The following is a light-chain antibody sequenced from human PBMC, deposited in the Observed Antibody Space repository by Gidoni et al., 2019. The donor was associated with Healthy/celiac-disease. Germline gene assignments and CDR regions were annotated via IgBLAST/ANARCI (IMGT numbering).Light chain of an antibody. V-gene: IGLV1-40*01. J-gene: IGLJ3*02. Sequence: QSVLTQPPSVSGAPGQRVTISCTGSSSNTGAGYDVHWYQQLPGTAPNLLIYGNSNRPSGVPDRFSGSKSGTSASLAITGLQAEDEADYYCQSYDSSLSGHWVFGGGTKLTVL. CDR2: GNS. CDR3: QSYDSSLSGHWV. CDR1: SSNTGAGYD.